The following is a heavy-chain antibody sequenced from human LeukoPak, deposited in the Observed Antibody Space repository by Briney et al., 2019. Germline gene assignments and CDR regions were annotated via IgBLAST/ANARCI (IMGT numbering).Heavy chain of an antibody. V-gene: IGHV3-21*01. CDR2: ISSSSSYI. D-gene: IGHD3-3*01. CDR1: GFTFSSYS. CDR3: ARDVSLYYDFWSGYSPFDY. Sequence: PGGSLRLSCAASGFTFSSYSMNWVRQAPGKGLEWVSSISSSSSYIYYADSVKGRFTISRDNAKNSLYLQMNSLRAEDTAVYYCARDVSLYYDFWSGYSPFDYWGQGTLVTVSS. J-gene: IGHJ4*02.